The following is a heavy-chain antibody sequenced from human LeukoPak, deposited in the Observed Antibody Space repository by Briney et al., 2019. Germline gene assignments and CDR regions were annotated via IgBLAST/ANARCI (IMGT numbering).Heavy chain of an antibody. D-gene: IGHD5-12*01. CDR2: INHSGST. V-gene: IGHV4-34*01. CDR3: ARGRYALDAFDI. CDR1: GGSFSGYY. J-gene: IGHJ3*02. Sequence: KPSETLSLTCAVYGGSFSGYYWSWIRQPPGKGLEWIGEINHSGSTNYNPSLKSRVTISVDTSKNQFSLKLSSVTAADTAVYYCARGRYALDAFDIWGQGTMVTVSS.